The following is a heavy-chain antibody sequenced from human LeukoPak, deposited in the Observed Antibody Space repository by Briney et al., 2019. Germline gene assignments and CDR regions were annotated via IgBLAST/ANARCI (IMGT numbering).Heavy chain of an antibody. CDR1: GLTVSSDY. CDR2: IYSGGSV. J-gene: IGHJ6*03. CDR3: AKDGGYSYGLVYYYYMDV. D-gene: IGHD5-18*01. V-gene: IGHV3-53*01. Sequence: GGSLRLSCAASGLTVSSDYMSWVRQAPGKGLEWVSVIYSGGSVYYADSVKGRFIISRDNSKNTLYLQMNSLRAEDTAVYYCAKDGGYSYGLVYYYYMDVWGKGTTVTVSS.